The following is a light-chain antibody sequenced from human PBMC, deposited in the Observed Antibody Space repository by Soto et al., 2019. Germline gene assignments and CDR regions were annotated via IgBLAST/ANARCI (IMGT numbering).Light chain of an antibody. CDR3: QQYNSYPYS. CDR2: KAS. Sequence: DIQMTQSPSTLSASVGDRVTITCRASQSISSWLAWYQQKPGKAPKLLIYKASSLESGVPSRFSGSGSGTEFTLTISSLQPDDFASYYCQQYNSYPYSFGQGTKLEIK. V-gene: IGKV1-5*03. J-gene: IGKJ2*03. CDR1: QSISSW.